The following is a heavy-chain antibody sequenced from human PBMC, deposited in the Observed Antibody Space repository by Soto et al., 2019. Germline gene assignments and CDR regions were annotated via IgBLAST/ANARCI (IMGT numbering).Heavy chain of an antibody. CDR1: GYTFTSYD. D-gene: IGHD3-3*01. Sequence: ASVKVSCKASGYTFTSYDINWVRQATGQGLEWMGWMNPNSGNTGYAQKFQGRVTMTRNTSISTAYMELSSLRPEDTAVYYCARGQDYDFWSGYYTGYYYYYMDVWGKGTRGTVAS. J-gene: IGHJ6*03. V-gene: IGHV1-8*01. CDR2: MNPNSGNT. CDR3: ARGQDYDFWSGYYTGYYYYYMDV.